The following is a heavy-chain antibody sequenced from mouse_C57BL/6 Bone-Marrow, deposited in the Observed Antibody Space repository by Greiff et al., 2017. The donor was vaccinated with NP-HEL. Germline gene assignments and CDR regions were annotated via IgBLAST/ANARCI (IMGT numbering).Heavy chain of an antibody. J-gene: IGHJ1*03. CDR3: ARDYGSSYWYFDV. CDR1: GYSFTSYY. V-gene: IGHV1-66*01. CDR2: IYPGSGNT. D-gene: IGHD1-1*01. Sequence: QVQLQQSGPELVKPGASVKISCKASGYSFTSYYIPWVKQRPGQGLEWIGWIYPGSGNTKYNEKFKGKATLTADTSSSTAYMQLSSLTSEDSAVYYCARDYGSSYWYFDVWGTGTTVTVSS.